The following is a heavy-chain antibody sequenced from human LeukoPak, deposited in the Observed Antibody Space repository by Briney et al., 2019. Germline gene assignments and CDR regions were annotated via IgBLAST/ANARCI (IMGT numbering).Heavy chain of an antibody. Sequence: SETLSLTCTVSGYSISSGYYWGWIRQPPGKGLEWIGSIYHSGSTYYNPSLKSRVTISVDTSKNQFSLKLSSVTAADTAVYYCARDNSIVASFDYWGQGTLVTVSS. CDR2: IYHSGST. CDR1: GYSISSGYY. V-gene: IGHV4-38-2*02. CDR3: ARDNSIVASFDY. D-gene: IGHD5-12*01. J-gene: IGHJ4*02.